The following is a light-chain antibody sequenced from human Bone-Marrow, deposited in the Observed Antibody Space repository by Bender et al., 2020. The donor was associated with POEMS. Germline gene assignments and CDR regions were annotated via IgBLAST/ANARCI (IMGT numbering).Light chain of an antibody. CDR3: AVWDDSLNGWV. J-gene: IGLJ3*02. Sequence: QSALTQPRSVSGSPGQSVTISCTGTSSDVGGYGYVSWYQQHPGKAPKVMIYDVSRRPSGVPDRFSGSKSGNTASLTISGLQAEDEADYYCAVWDDSLNGWVFGGGTKLTVL. V-gene: IGLV2-11*01. CDR2: DVS. CDR1: SSDVGGYGY.